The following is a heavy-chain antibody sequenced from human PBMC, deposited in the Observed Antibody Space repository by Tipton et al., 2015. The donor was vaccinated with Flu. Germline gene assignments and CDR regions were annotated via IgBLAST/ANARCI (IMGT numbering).Heavy chain of an antibody. V-gene: IGHV4-34*01. Sequence: TLSLTCAVYGGSFSAYYWSWIRQPPGKGLEWVGEINHSGTTNYNPSLQSRVTMSLDTSKNQFSLKLSSVTVADTAVYYCARDRYDSSGFVDYWGQGTLVTVSS. CDR3: ARDRYDSSGFVDY. CDR1: GGSFSAYY. CDR2: INHSGTT. J-gene: IGHJ4*02. D-gene: IGHD3-22*01.